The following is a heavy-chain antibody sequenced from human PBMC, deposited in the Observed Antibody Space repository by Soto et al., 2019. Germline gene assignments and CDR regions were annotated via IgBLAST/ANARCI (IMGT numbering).Heavy chain of an antibody. J-gene: IGHJ4*02. CDR2: IDPSDSYT. CDR3: ARRNPLITIFGVGRGYYLDY. D-gene: IGHD3-3*01. Sequence: PGESLKISCDGSGDSFTSYWISWVRQMPGKGLEWMGRIDPSDSYTNYSPSFQGHVTISVEKSISTAYLQWSSLKASDTAMYYCARRNPLITIFGVGRGYYLDYWGQGTLVTVS. V-gene: IGHV5-10-1*01. CDR1: GDSFTSYW.